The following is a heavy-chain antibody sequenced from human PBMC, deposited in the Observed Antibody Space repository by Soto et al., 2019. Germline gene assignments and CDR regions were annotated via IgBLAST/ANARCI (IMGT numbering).Heavy chain of an antibody. CDR3: ASSRYYCSSTSCYERSWFDP. Sequence: SETLSLTCAVYGGSFSGYYWSWVRQPPGKGLEWIGEINHSGSTNYNPSLKSRVTISVDTSKNQFSLKLSSVTAADTAVYYCASSRYYCSSTSCYERSWFDPWGQGTLVTVS. CDR1: GGSFSGYY. J-gene: IGHJ5*02. CDR2: INHSGST. V-gene: IGHV4-34*01. D-gene: IGHD2-2*01.